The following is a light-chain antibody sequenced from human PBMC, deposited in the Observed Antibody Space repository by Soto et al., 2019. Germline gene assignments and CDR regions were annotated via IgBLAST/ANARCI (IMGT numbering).Light chain of an antibody. CDR1: QSVSSSY. V-gene: IGKV3-20*01. Sequence: EIVLTQSPGTLSLSPGERATLSCRASQSVSSSYLAWYQQKPGQAPRPLIYGASSRASVIPDRFSGSGSGTDFTLTISRLEPEDCAVYYCQQYGTSLLTFGGGTKVEIK. CDR3: QQYGTSLLT. CDR2: GAS. J-gene: IGKJ4*01.